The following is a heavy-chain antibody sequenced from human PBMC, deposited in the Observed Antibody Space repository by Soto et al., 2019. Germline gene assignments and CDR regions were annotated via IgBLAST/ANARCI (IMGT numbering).Heavy chain of an antibody. CDR1: GGTFSSYA. CDR2: IIPIFGTA. D-gene: IGHD2-15*01. J-gene: IGHJ6*02. CDR3: ARGLRHGGDYYYGMDV. V-gene: IGHV1-69*13. Sequence: SVKVSCKTFGGTFSSYASSWVRQAPGQGLEWMGGIIPIFGTANYAQKFQGRVTITADESTSTAYMELSSLRSEDTAVYYCARGLRHGGDYYYGMDVWGQGTTVTVSS.